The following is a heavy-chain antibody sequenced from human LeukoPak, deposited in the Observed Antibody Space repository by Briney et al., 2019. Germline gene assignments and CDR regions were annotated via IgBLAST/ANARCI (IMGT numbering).Heavy chain of an antibody. CDR2: IYYSGST. D-gene: IGHD2-2*01. Sequence: SETLSLTCTVSGGSISSGGYYWRWIRQHPGKGLEWIGYIYYSGSTYYNPSLKSRVTLSVDTSKNQFSLKLSSVTAADTAVYYCARVWEVPAAIDAFDIWGQGTMVTVSS. CDR3: ARVWEVPAAIDAFDI. V-gene: IGHV4-31*03. CDR1: GGSISSGGYY. J-gene: IGHJ3*02.